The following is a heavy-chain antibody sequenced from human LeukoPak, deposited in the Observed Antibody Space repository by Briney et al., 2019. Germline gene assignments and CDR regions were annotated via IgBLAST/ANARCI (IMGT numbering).Heavy chain of an antibody. CDR1: GFTFSSYS. D-gene: IGHD5-24*01. V-gene: IGHV3-7*01. J-gene: IGHJ3*02. CDR3: ARDVEMATIFSAFDI. CDR2: IKQDGSEK. Sequence: PGGSLRLSCAASGFTFSSYSMNWVRQAPGKGLEWVANIKQDGSEKNYVDSVKGRFTISRDNAKNSLYLQMNSLRAEDTAVYYCARDVEMATIFSAFDIWGQGTMVTVSS.